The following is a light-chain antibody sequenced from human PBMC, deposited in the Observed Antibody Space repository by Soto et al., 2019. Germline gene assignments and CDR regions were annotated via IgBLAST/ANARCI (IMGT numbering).Light chain of an antibody. J-gene: IGKJ2*01. CDR3: QQYYSTPRDT. Sequence: DIVMTQSPDSLAVSLGERATINCKSSQSVLYSSNNKNYLAWYQQKPGQPPKLLIYWASTRESGVPDRFSGRGSGTDFTLTISSLQAEDVAVYYCQQYYSTPRDTFGHGTKLEIK. CDR1: QSVLYSSNNKNY. V-gene: IGKV4-1*01. CDR2: WAS.